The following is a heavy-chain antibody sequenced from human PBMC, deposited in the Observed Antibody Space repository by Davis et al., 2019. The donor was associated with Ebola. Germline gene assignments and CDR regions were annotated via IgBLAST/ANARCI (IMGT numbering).Heavy chain of an antibody. CDR3: ARDSRWLVPGTYYYYGMDV. Sequence: LRPPFIVSGGSISRSYWSWIRQPPGQGLAWLGYNYYSENSNYNPSLKSRVTISVDTSKNHFSLKLSSVTAADTAVYYCARDSRWLVPGTYYYYGMDVWGQGTTVTVSS. CDR2: NYYSENS. D-gene: IGHD6-19*01. J-gene: IGHJ6*02. CDR1: GGSISRSY. V-gene: IGHV4-59*01.